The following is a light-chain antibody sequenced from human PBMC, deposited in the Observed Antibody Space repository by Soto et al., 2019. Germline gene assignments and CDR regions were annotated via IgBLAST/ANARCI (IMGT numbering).Light chain of an antibody. V-gene: IGLV2-23*01. CDR3: CSYAGSDTYV. Sequence: QSVLTQPASVSGSPGQAITISCTGTSSDVGSYNIVSWYQQYPGKAPKLMIYEGSKRPSGVSIRFSGSKSGNTASLTIPGLQAEDEAYYYCCSYAGSDTYVFGTGTKVTVL. CDR2: EGS. CDR1: SSDVGSYNI. J-gene: IGLJ1*01.